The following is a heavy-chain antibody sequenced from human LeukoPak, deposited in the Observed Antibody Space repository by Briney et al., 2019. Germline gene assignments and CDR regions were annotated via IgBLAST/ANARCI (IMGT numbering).Heavy chain of an antibody. J-gene: IGHJ4*02. Sequence: PSETLSLTCTVSGGSISSSTYYWSWIRQPPGMGLEWIGTFYYSGNTYYNPSLKSRLTISVDTSKNQFSLKLSSVTVADTAVYYCARHPGYSYAIDYWGQGTLVTVSS. CDR2: FYYSGNT. CDR1: GGSISSSTYY. V-gene: IGHV4-39*01. CDR3: ARHPGYSYAIDY. D-gene: IGHD5-18*01.